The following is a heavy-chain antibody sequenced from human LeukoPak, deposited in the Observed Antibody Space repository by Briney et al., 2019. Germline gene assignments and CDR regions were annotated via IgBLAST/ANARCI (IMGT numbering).Heavy chain of an antibody. V-gene: IGHV4-59*01. CDR1: GGSISSYY. CDR3: ARGVRYFDL. J-gene: IGHJ2*01. Sequence: SETLSLTCTVSGGSISSYYWSWIRQPPGKGLEWIGYIYYSGSTNYNPSLKSRVTISVDTSKNQFSLKLSSVTAADTAVYYCARGVRYFDLWGRGTLVTVSS. CDR2: IYYSGST.